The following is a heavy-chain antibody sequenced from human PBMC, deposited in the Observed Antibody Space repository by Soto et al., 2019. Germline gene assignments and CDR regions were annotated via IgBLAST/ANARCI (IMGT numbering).Heavy chain of an antibody. CDR3: ARKDKSGYFNWFDP. D-gene: IGHD3-22*01. CDR1: GYRFTSYW. CDR2: IFPSDSDT. J-gene: IGHJ5*02. V-gene: IGHV5-51*01. Sequence: PGESLKISCRTSGYRFTSYWIAWVRQMPGKGLEWMGIIFPSDSDTRYSPSFQGRVTISADRSTSTVFLQWASLKASDTAVYFCARKDKSGYFNWFDPWGQGTLVTV.